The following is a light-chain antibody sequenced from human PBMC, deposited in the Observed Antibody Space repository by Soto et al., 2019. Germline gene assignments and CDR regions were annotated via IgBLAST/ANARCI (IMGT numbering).Light chain of an antibody. J-gene: IGLJ3*02. CDR1: SSDIGAGYR. V-gene: IGLV1-40*01. CDR2: DNT. CDR3: QSFDKYLSAVV. Sequence: QAVVTQPPSVSGAPGESVTISCTGSSSDIGAGYRVRWYQQVPGTAPKLLIYDNTNRPSGVSVRFSGSKSGTSASLAISGLQAEDEADYYCQSFDKYLSAVVFGGGTKLTVL.